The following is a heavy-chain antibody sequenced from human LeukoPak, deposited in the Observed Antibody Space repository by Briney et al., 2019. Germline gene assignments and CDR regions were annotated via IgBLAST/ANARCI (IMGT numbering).Heavy chain of an antibody. Sequence: GRCLRLSCAGSAFAFERFTITWDRQAPSKWLEWDSLISATVSDINNEGSVRGRFPIPGDNAKNSLFLKMEGLRAEDPAIYYCAKGLFSAYDKYLDSWGQGTLVTVSS. CDR2: ISATVSDI. J-gene: IGHJ4*02. CDR3: AKGLFSAYDKYLDS. D-gene: IGHD5-12*01. V-gene: IGHV3-21*04. CDR1: AFAFERFT.